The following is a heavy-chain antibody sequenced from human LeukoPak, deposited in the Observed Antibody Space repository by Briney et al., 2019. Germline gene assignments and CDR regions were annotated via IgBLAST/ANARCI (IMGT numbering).Heavy chain of an antibody. J-gene: IGHJ2*01. CDR1: GFTFSSYA. CDR3: ARELVSSGTGYFDL. CDR2: ISGSGGTT. V-gene: IGHV3-23*01. D-gene: IGHD3-10*02. Sequence: GGSLRLSCAASGFTFSSYAMSWVRQAPGKGLEWVSSISGSGGTTYYADSVKGRFTISRDNSKNALYLQMDSLRADDTAVYYCARELVSSGTGYFDLWGRGTLVTVSS.